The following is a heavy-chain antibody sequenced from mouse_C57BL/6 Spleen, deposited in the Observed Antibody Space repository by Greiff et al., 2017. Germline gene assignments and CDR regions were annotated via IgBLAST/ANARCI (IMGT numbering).Heavy chain of an antibody. CDR2: IDPEDGET. CDR1: GFNIKDYY. CDR3: ASAQATWNYAMDY. J-gene: IGHJ4*01. V-gene: IGHV14-2*01. D-gene: IGHD3-2*02. Sequence: EVQRVESGAELVKPGASVKLSCTASGFNIKDYYMHWVKQRTEQGLEWIGRIDPEDGETKYAPKFQGKATITADTSSNTAYLQLSSLTSEDTAVYYCASAQATWNYAMDYWGQGTSVTVSS.